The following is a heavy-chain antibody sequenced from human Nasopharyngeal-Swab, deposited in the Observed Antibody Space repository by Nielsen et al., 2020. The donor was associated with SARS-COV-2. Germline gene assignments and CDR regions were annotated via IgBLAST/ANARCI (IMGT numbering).Heavy chain of an antibody. CDR2: ISSSSTYI. V-gene: IGHV3-21*01. CDR3: ARVGSLGVNIDY. Sequence: LSLTCAASGFTFSNYSMIWVRQAPGKGLAWVSSISSSSTYIYYPDSVKGRFTISRDNAKKSVFLQMNSLRAEDTAVYYCARVGSLGVNIDYWGQGTLVSVSS. CDR1: GFTFSNYS. D-gene: IGHD1-26*01. J-gene: IGHJ4*02.